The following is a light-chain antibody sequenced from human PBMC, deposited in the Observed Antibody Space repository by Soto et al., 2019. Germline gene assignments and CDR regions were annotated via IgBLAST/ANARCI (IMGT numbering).Light chain of an antibody. CDR3: QQYNNWPPWT. CDR1: QSVSNN. V-gene: IGKV3-15*01. CDR2: GAS. Sequence: EVVMTQSPATLSVSPGERVILSCRASQSVSNNLAWFQQKPGQTPRLLISGASTRATGTPARFSGSGSGTEFTLTISSLQSEDFVVYYCQQYNNWPPWTFGQGTKVEIK. J-gene: IGKJ1*01.